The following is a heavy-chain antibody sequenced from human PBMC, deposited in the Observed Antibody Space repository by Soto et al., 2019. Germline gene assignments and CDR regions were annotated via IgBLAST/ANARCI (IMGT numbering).Heavy chain of an antibody. Sequence: ASVKVSCKASGYTFTSYGISWVRQAPGQGLEWMGWISAYNGNTNYAQKFQGRVTMTRNTSISTAYMELSSLRSEDTAVYYCARGKMAGTDFDYWGQGTLVTVSS. CDR3: ARGKMAGTDFDY. V-gene: IGHV1-18*01. J-gene: IGHJ4*02. D-gene: IGHD6-19*01. CDR1: GYTFTSYG. CDR2: ISAYNGNT.